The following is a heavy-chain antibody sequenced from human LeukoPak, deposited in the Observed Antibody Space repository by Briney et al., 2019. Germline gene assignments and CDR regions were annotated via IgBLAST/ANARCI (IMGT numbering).Heavy chain of an antibody. D-gene: IGHD3-22*01. V-gene: IGHV4-38-2*02. CDR1: GYSIRSDYY. J-gene: IGHJ4*02. Sequence: SETLSLTCTVSGYSIRSDYYWGWIRKSPEKGLEWIGNIYHSGRIFYNPSLKSRPTISVDTSKNQFSLKLTSVTAADTAVYYCTRDEDSSGYIDYWGQGTLVTV. CDR2: IYHSGRI. CDR3: TRDEDSSGYIDY.